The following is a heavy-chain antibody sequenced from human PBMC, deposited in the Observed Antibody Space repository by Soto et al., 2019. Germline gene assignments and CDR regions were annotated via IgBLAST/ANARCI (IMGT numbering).Heavy chain of an antibody. CDR2: IYHSGST. CDR1: GGSISSGGYS. V-gene: IGHV4-30-2*01. Sequence: SETLSLTCAVSGGSISSGGYSWSWIRQPPGKGLEWIGYIYHSGSTYYNPSLKSRVTISVDRSKNQFSLKLNSVTAEDTAVYYCAKDRYYYDSSGYLWHYPWGQGTLVTVSS. J-gene: IGHJ5*02. D-gene: IGHD3-22*01. CDR3: AKDRYYYDSSGYLWHYP.